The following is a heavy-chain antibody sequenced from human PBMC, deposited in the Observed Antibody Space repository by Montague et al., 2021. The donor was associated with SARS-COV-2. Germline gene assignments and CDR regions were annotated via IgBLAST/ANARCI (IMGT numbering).Heavy chain of an antibody. V-gene: IGHV4-34*01. D-gene: IGHD2-15*01. CDR2: VNHSGST. CDR1: GGSFSGYH. CDR3: ARGVVAAPPVVDY. Sequence: SETLSLTCAVYGGSFSGYHWSWIRRPPGKGLEWIGEVNHSGSTDYNPSLESRVTMSVDTSKNQFSLKVNSVTAADTAMYYCARGVVAAPPVVDYWGRGTLVTVSS. J-gene: IGHJ4*02.